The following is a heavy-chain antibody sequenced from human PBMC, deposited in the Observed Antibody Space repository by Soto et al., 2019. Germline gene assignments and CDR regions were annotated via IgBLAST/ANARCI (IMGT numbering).Heavy chain of an antibody. CDR2: IYYSGST. CDR1: GGSISSYY. J-gene: IGHJ5*02. V-gene: IGHV4-59*01. Sequence: SETLSLTCTVSGGSISSYYWSWIRQPPGKGLEWIGYIYYSGSTNYNPSLKSRVTISVDTSKNQFSLKLSSVTAADTAVYYCARSSNWFDPWGQGTLVTVSS. CDR3: ARSSNWFDP.